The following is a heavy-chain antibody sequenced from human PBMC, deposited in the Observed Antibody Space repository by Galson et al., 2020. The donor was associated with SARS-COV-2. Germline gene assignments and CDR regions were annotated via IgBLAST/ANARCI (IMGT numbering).Heavy chain of an antibody. CDR3: ARQGINMIVLVTVPGWYFDL. D-gene: IGHD3-22*01. Sequence: SETLSLTCTVSGYSVSTTNYWGWVRQPPGRGLEWIGSVYPSDTTYYNPSLKSRVTISVDTSKDQFSLRLDSVTAADTALYYCARQGINMIVLVTVPGWYFDLWGRGTLVTVSS. CDR1: GYSVSTTNY. J-gene: IGHJ2*01. CDR2: VYPSDTT. V-gene: IGHV4-38-2*02.